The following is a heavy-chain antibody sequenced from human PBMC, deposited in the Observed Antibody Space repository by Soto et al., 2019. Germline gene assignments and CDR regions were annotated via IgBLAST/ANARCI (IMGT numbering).Heavy chain of an antibody. V-gene: IGHV1-46*01. CDR2: INPSGGST. CDR1: GYTFTSCY. CDR3: ARDYLNCSSTSCYIGGYYYYGMDV. D-gene: IGHD2-2*02. Sequence: QVQLVQSGAEVKKPGASVKVSCKASGYTFTSCYMHWVRQAPGQGLEWMGIINPSGGSTSYAQKFQGRVTMTRDTSTSTVYMELSSLRSEDTAVYYCARDYLNCSSTSCYIGGYYYYGMDVWGQGTTVTVSS. J-gene: IGHJ6*02.